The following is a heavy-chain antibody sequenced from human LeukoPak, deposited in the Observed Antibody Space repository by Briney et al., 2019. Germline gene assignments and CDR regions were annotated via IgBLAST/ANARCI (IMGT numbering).Heavy chain of an antibody. J-gene: IGHJ4*02. Sequence: SETLSLTCTVSGGSVSSGSYYWSWVRPPPGKGLEWIGYIYYSESTNYNPSLKSRVTISVDTSKNQFSLKLSSVTAADTAVYYCASSYSSSSYDYWGQGTLVTVSS. CDR3: ASSYSSSSYDY. CDR2: IYYSEST. CDR1: GGSVSSGSYY. D-gene: IGHD6-6*01. V-gene: IGHV4-61*01.